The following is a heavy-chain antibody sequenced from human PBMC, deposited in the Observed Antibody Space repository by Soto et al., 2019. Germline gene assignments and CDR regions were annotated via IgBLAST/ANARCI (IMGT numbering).Heavy chain of an antibody. CDR2: MNSNNGNP. J-gene: IGHJ4*02. D-gene: IGHD2-8*01. V-gene: IGHV1-8*01. CDR3: ATSRYCTNGVCPFDY. Sequence: QVQLVQSGAEVKKPGASVKVSCKTSGYTFTSYDINWVRQATGQGLEWMGWMNSNNGNPGYAQKFQGRVTVTRDTSIITVYMELSSLRSDDTAVYYCATSRYCTNGVCPFDYWGQGTLVTVSS. CDR1: GYTFTSYD.